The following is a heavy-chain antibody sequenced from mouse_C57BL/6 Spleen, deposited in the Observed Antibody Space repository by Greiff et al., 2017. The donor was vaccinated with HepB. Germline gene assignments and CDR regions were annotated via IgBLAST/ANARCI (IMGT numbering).Heavy chain of an antibody. CDR3: ARGKGLRAWFAY. V-gene: IGHV1-55*01. Sequence: QVQLQQPGAELVKPGASVKMSCKASGYTFTSYWITWVKQRPGQGLEWIGDIYPGSGSTNYNEKFKSKATLTVDTSSSTAYMQLSSLTSEDSAVYYCARGKGLRAWFAYWGQGTLVTVSA. J-gene: IGHJ3*01. CDR2: IYPGSGST. CDR1: GYTFTSYW. D-gene: IGHD3-3*01.